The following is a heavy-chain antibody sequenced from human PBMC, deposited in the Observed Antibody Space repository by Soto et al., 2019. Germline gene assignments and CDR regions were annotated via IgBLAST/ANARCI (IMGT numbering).Heavy chain of an antibody. J-gene: IGHJ4*02. CDR2: ISYDGSNK. CDR3: ARDRDIVVVTAILGYYFDY. CDR1: GFTFSSYA. Sequence: SLRLSCAASGFTFSSYAMHWVRQAPGKGLEWVAVISYDGSNKYYADSVKGRFTISRDNSKNTLYLQMNSLRAEDTAVYYCARDRDIVVVTAILGYYFDYWGQGTLVTVSS. V-gene: IGHV3-30-3*01. D-gene: IGHD2-21*02.